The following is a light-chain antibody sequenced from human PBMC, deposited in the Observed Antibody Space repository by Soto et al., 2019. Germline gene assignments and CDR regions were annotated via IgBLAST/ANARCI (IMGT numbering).Light chain of an antibody. CDR3: QQNNTYPLT. J-gene: IGKJ4*01. CDR2: KAS. CDR1: QSISTW. Sequence: DIQMTQSPSTLSASVGDRVTITCRASQSISTWLAWYQQKPGKAPNLLIYKASNLEGGVPSRFSGSGSGTEFNITISSLQPDDFATYYCQQNNTYPLTFGGGTTVEIK. V-gene: IGKV1-5*03.